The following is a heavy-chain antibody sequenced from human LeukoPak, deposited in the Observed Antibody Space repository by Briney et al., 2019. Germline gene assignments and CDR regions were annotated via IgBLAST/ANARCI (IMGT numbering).Heavy chain of an antibody. D-gene: IGHD3-22*01. CDR2: IIPIFGTA. J-gene: IGHJ4*02. CDR3: ARGGGYYDSSGYYFR. V-gene: IGHV1-69*13. Sequence: GASVKVSCKASGGTFGSYAISWVRQAPGQGLEWMGGIIPIFGTANYAQKFQGRVTITADESTSTAYMELSSLRSEDTAVYYCARGGGYYDSSGYYFRWGQGTLVTVSS. CDR1: GGTFGSYA.